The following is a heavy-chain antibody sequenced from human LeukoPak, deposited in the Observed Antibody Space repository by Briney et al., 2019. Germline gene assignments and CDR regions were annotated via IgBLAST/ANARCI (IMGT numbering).Heavy chain of an antibody. Sequence: SQTLSLTCTVSGGSISSGGYYWSWIRQHPGKGLEWIGYIYYSGSTYYNPSLKSRVTISVDTSKNQFSLKLSSVTAADTAVYYCARSDGHKYPFDYWGQGTLVTVSS. V-gene: IGHV4-31*03. CDR2: IYYSGST. J-gene: IGHJ4*02. D-gene: IGHD5-24*01. CDR3: ARSDGHKYPFDY. CDR1: GGSISSGGYY.